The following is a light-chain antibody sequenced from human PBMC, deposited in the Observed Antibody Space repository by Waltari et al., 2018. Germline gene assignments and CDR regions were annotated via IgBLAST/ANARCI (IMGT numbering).Light chain of an antibody. V-gene: IGLV2-14*01. CDR2: EVH. J-gene: IGLJ3*02. CDR3: SSYTRSGPL. CDR1: SSDVGGYNY. Sequence: QSALTQPASVSGSPGQSITISCTGTSSDVGGYNYVSWYQQHPGKAPKLMIYEVHNRPSGVSNRCSGSKSGNTASLTISGLQAEDEADYYCSSYTRSGPLCGGGTKLTVL.